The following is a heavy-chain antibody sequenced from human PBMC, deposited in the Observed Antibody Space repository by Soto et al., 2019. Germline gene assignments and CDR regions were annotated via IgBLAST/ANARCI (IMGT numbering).Heavy chain of an antibody. J-gene: IGHJ6*01. CDR1: GCRFSSYV. D-gene: IGHD4-17*01. Sequence: ASVKVSCKASGCRFSSYVISWVRQAPGHGLEWLGWIIPIFSCTNYAQSFQGRVTITTDTSMSTAYLELSSLRSDDTAVYYCASPDTVTRLSQIGMWRYYGIDVWRQRTRVIVTS. V-gene: IGHV1-2*02. CDR3: ASPDTVTRLSQIGMWRYYGIDV. CDR2: IIPIFSCT.